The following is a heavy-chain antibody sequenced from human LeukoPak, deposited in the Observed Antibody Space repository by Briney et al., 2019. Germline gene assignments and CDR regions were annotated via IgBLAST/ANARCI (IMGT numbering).Heavy chain of an antibody. J-gene: IGHJ6*03. CDR1: GFTFSSYG. D-gene: IGHD3-10*01. CDR3: AKNGAQSITMVRGVIYYYYYYYMDV. Sequence: PGGSVRLSCAASGFTFSSYGMHWVRQAPGKGLEWVAVIWYDGSNKYYADSVKGRFTISRDNSKNTLYLQMNSLRAEDTAVYYCAKNGAQSITMVRGVIYYYYYYYMDVWGKGTTVTVSS. CDR2: IWYDGSNK. V-gene: IGHV3-33*06.